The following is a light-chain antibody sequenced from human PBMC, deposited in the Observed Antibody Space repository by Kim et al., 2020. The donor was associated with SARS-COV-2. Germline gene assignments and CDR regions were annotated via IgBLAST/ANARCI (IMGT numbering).Light chain of an antibody. Sequence: ASVGDRVTITCQASQDISKSLNWYQPKTGKPPKVLIYDASNLETGVPSRFSGSGSGTLFSFTIGSLQPEDIGTYYCQHYANLPVTFGGGTKVDIK. CDR2: DAS. CDR1: QDISKS. J-gene: IGKJ4*01. CDR3: QHYANLPVT. V-gene: IGKV1-33*01.